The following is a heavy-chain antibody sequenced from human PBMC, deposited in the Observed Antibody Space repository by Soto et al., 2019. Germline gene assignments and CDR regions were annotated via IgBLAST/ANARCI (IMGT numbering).Heavy chain of an antibody. CDR1: GGSISSGDYY. CDR2: IYCSGST. D-gene: IGHD3-22*01. Sequence: SETLSLTCTVSGGSISSGDYYWGWLRQPPGKGLEWIGYIYCSGSTYYTPSLKSRVPISVDTSKNQFSLKLSSVTAADTATYYCGRDSTDYDDSSGYVDYYYGMDVWGQGTTVTVSS. CDR3: GRDSTDYDDSSGYVDYYYGMDV. V-gene: IGHV4-30-4*01. J-gene: IGHJ6*02.